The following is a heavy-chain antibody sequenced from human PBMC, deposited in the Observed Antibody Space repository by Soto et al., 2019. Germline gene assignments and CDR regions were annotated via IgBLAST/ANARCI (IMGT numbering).Heavy chain of an antibody. CDR3: ARGGRAVAGLFDY. CDR1: GGSFSGYY. D-gene: IGHD6-19*01. Sequence: PSETLSLTCAVYGGSFSGYYWSWIRQPPGKGLEWIGEINHSGSTNYNPSLKSRVTISVDTSKNQFSLKLSSVTAADTAVYYCARGGRAVAGLFDYWGQGTLVTVSS. CDR2: INHSGST. V-gene: IGHV4-34*01. J-gene: IGHJ4*02.